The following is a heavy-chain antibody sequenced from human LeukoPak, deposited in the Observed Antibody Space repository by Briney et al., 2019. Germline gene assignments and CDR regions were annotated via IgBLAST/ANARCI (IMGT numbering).Heavy chain of an antibody. V-gene: IGHV4-59*01. CDR2: IYYSGST. CDR3: AEAASVGTFDY. Sequence: SETLSLTCTVSGGSISSYYWSWIRQPPGKGLEWIGYIYYSGSTNYNPSLKSRVTISVDTSENQFSLKLSSVTAADTAVYYCAEAASVGTFDYWGQGTLVTVSP. CDR1: GGSISSYY. D-gene: IGHD1-26*01. J-gene: IGHJ4*02.